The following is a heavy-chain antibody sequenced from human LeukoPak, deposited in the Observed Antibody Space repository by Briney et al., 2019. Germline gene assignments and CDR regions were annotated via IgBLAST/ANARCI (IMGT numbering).Heavy chain of an antibody. D-gene: IGHD4-23*01. CDR3: ARSGVVTGVYYYYMDV. CDR1: GYSFTSYW. V-gene: IGHV5-51*01. J-gene: IGHJ6*03. CDR2: IYPGDSDT. Sequence: GESLKISCKGSGYSFTSYWIGWVRQMPGKGLEWMGIIYPGDSDTRYSPSFQGQVTISADKSISTAYLQWSSLKASDTAMYYCARSGVVTGVYYYYMDVWGKGTTVTVSS.